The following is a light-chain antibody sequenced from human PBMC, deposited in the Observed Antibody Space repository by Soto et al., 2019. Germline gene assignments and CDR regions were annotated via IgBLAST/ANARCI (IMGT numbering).Light chain of an antibody. CDR1: SSDVGGYHY. V-gene: IGLV2-11*01. CDR2: DVS. Sequence: QSVLTQPRSVSGSPGQSVTISCTGTSSDVGGYHYVSWYQQHPGKAPKLMIYDVSKRPSGVPDRFSGSKSGNTASLTISGLQAEDEADYYCCSYAGSYTHYVFGTGTKLTVL. CDR3: CSYAGSYTHYV. J-gene: IGLJ1*01.